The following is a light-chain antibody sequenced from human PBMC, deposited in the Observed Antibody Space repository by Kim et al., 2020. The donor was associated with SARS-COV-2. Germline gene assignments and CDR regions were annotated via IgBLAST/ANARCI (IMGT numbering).Light chain of an antibody. CDR2: GAS. Sequence: SPGERATRSCRASQSVRSNLAWYQQKPGQAPRLLIYGASKRATGIPARFSGSGSGTEFTLTISSLQSEDFAVYYCQQYNNWPPWTFGQGTKVDIK. V-gene: IGKV3-15*01. CDR3: QQYNNWPPWT. CDR1: QSVRSN. J-gene: IGKJ1*01.